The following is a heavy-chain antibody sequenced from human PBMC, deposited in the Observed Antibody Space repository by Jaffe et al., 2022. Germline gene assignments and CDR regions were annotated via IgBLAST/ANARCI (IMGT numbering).Heavy chain of an antibody. CDR3: ARDNVRLYQLLRGYFDY. V-gene: IGHV1-2*02. CDR1: GYTFTGYY. D-gene: IGHD2-2*01. CDR2: INPNSGGT. J-gene: IGHJ4*02. Sequence: QVQLVQSGAEVKKPGASVKVSCKASGYTFTGYYMHWVRQAPGQGLEWMGWINPNSGGTNYAQKFQGRVTMTRDTSISTAYMELSRLRSDDTAVYYCARDNVRLYQLLRGYFDYWGQGTLVTVSS.